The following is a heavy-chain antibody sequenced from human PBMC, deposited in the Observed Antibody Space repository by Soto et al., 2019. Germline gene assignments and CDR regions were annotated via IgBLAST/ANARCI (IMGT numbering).Heavy chain of an antibody. CDR2: IWYDGSNK. J-gene: IGHJ5*02. V-gene: IGHV3-33*01. D-gene: IGHD7-27*01. CDR1: GFTFSSYG. CDR3: ARGLTPENWFDP. Sequence: PGGSLRLSCAASGFTFSSYGMHWVRQAPGKGLEWVAVIWYDGSNKYYADSVKGRFTISRDNSKNTLYLQMNSLRAEDTAVYYCARGLTPENWFDPWGQGTLVTVSS.